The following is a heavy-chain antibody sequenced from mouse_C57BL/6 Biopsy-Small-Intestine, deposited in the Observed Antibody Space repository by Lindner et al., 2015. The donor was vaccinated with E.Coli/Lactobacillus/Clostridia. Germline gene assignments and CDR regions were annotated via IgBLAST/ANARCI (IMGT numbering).Heavy chain of an antibody. Sequence: VQLQESGPELVKPGASMKISCKASGYTFTDYYMNWVKQSHGKSLEWIGDINPNKGDTSYNQKFKGKATLTVDKSSSTAYMELRSLTSEDSAVYYCARWRDYDGYYYAMDYWGQGTSVTVSS. J-gene: IGHJ4*01. CDR1: GYTFTDYY. CDR2: INPNKGDT. V-gene: IGHV1-26*01. CDR3: ARWRDYDGYYYAMDY. D-gene: IGHD2-4*01.